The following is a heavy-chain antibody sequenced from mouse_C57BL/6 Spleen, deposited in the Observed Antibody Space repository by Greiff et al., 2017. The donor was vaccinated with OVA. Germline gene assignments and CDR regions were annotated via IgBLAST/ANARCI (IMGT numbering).Heavy chain of an antibody. CDR2: IRNKANGYTT. V-gene: IGHV7-3*01. CDR1: GFPFTDYY. Sequence: EVQLVESGGGLLQPGGSLSLSCAASGFPFTDYYMSWVRQPPGQALEWLGFIRNKANGYTTEYSAYVKGRCTSSSDNSHSILYRQMNALRAEDSATYYCARYMGTTYFDYWGQGTTLTVSS. CDR3: ARYMGTTYFDY. D-gene: IGHD2-3*01. J-gene: IGHJ2*01.